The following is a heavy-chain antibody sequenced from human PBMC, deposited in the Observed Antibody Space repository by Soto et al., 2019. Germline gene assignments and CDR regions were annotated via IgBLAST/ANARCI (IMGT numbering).Heavy chain of an antibody. J-gene: IGHJ3*02. CDR1: GGTFSSYT. V-gene: IGHV1-69*02. CDR3: ARARYNWNDFLDAFDI. D-gene: IGHD1-20*01. Sequence: QVQLVQSGAEVKKPGSSVKVSCKASGGTFSSYTISWVRQAPGQGLEWMGRIIPILGIANYAQKFQGRVKITADKSTSTAYMELSSLRSEDTAVYYGARARYNWNDFLDAFDIWGQGTMVTVSS. CDR2: IIPILGIA.